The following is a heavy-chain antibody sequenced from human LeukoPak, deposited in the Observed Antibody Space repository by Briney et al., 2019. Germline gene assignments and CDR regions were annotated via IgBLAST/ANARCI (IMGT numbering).Heavy chain of an antibody. D-gene: IGHD3-22*01. CDR2: INSDGSCT. CDR3: ARAENYYDSSGERPPPDY. V-gene: IGHV3-74*01. Sequence: GGSLRLSCAASGFTFSSYWMHWVRQAPGKGLVWVSRINSDGSCTSYADSVKGRFTISRDNAKNTLYLQMNSLRAEDTAVYYCARAENYYDSSGERPPPDYWGQGTLVTVSS. CDR1: GFTFSSYW. J-gene: IGHJ4*02.